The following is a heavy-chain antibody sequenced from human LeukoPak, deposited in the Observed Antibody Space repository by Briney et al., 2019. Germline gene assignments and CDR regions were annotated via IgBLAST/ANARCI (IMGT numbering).Heavy chain of an antibody. D-gene: IGHD1-26*01. CDR3: ASHHLVVGATAYFDY. V-gene: IGHV1-69*05. Sequence: PVKVSCKASGGTFSSYAISWVRQAPGQGLEWMGGIIPIFGTANYAQKFQGRVTITTDESTSTAYMELSSLSSEDTAVYYCASHHLVVGATAYFDYWGQGTLVTVSS. J-gene: IGHJ4*02. CDR2: IIPIFGTA. CDR1: GGTFSSYA.